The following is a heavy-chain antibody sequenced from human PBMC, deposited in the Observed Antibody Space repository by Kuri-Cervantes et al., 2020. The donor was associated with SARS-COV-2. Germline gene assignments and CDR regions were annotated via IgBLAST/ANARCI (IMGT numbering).Heavy chain of an antibody. V-gene: IGHV4-59*12. Sequence: GSLRLSCTVPGGSISSYYWSWIRQPPGKGLEWIGYIYYSGSTNYNPSLKSRVTVSVDTSKNQFSLKLSSVTAADTAVYYCARGVSPGIAAAGTGDYWGQGTLVTVSS. J-gene: IGHJ4*02. CDR3: ARGVSPGIAAAGTGDY. D-gene: IGHD6-13*01. CDR2: IYYSGST. CDR1: GGSISSYY.